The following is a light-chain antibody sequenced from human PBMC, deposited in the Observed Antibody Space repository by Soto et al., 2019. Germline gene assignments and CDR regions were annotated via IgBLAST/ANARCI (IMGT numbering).Light chain of an antibody. Sequence: DLQMTQSPSTLSASLGDRVTITCRASQSLSTWLAWYQQKPGKAPKLLIYKASSLESGVPSRFSGSGSGTEFTLTISSLQPDDFATYYCQQYNSYPYTFGQGTKLEIK. J-gene: IGKJ2*01. CDR2: KAS. CDR1: QSLSTW. V-gene: IGKV1-5*03. CDR3: QQYNSYPYT.